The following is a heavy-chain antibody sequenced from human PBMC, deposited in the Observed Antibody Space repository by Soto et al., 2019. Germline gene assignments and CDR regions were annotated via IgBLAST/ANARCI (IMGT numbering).Heavy chain of an antibody. CDR3: AAKTALAY. CDR2: INPTGGRT. Sequence: ASVNVSCKSSGYTFTSYFLHWVRQAPGQGLGWMGIINPTGGRTDYAQNFQGRVTMTTDTSTSTVYMELNSLRSEDTAVYYCAAKTALAYWGQGTLVTVSS. V-gene: IGHV1-46*01. D-gene: IGHD2-21*02. J-gene: IGHJ4*02. CDR1: GYTFTSYF.